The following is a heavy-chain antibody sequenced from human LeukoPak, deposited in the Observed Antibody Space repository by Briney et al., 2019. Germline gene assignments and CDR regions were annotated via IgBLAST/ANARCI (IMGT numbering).Heavy chain of an antibody. CDR3: AGRGWEQWLVSDYYYYYYMDV. CDR1: GGSISSYY. Sequence: PSETLSLTCTVSGGSISSYYWSWIRQPAGKGLEWIGRIYTSGSTNYNPSLKSRVTMSVDTTKNQFSLKLSSVTAADTAVYYCAGRGWEQWLVSDYYYYYYMDVWGKGTTVTISS. J-gene: IGHJ6*03. CDR2: IYTSGST. D-gene: IGHD6-19*01. V-gene: IGHV4-4*07.